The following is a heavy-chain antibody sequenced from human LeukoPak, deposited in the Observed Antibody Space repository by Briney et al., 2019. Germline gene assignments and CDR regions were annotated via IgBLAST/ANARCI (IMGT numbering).Heavy chain of an antibody. CDR1: GGSISSRNYY. V-gene: IGHV4-39*07. CDR3: ASRKLGNDY. CDR2: IYYSGST. J-gene: IGHJ4*02. Sequence: PSETLSLTCTVSGGSISSRNYYWGWIRQPPGKGLEWIGNIYYSGSTYYNPSLKSRVTISVDTSKNQFSLKLSSVTAADTAVYYCASRKLGNDYWGQGTLVTVSS. D-gene: IGHD7-27*01.